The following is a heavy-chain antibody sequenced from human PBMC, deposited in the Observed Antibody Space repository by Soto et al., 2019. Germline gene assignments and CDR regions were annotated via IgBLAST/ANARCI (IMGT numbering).Heavy chain of an antibody. CDR3: ARGWESQFDP. CDR2: IIPLYGTT. V-gene: IGHV1-69*12. Sequence: QVHLVQSGAEVKKPGSSVKVSCRASGGTFSTYGLSWVRQAPGQGLEWMGGIIPLYGTTDYAQKFQGRVTITADESTGTAYMDLTRLTSEDTAVYYCARGWESQFDPWGQGTLVTVSS. D-gene: IGHD1-26*01. CDR1: GGTFSTYG. J-gene: IGHJ5*02.